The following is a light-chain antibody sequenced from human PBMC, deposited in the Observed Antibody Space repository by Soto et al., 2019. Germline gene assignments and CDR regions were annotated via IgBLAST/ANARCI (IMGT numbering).Light chain of an antibody. CDR3: TSYAGTYSFFYV. J-gene: IGLJ1*01. Sequence: QSVLTQPPSASGSPGQSVTISCTGTSSDVGAYNYVSWYQQLPGKAPKLIIYEVSKRPSGVPDRFPGSKPGNTASLTVSGLQAEDEADYYCTSYAGTYSFFYVFGTGTKVTVL. V-gene: IGLV2-8*01. CDR1: SSDVGAYNY. CDR2: EVS.